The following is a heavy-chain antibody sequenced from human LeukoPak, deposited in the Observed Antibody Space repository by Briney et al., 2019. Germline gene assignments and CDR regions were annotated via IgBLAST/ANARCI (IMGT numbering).Heavy chain of an antibody. D-gene: IGHD3-10*01. CDR1: QFTFNNNA. CDR3: TRFRGSGSSTLYSFDY. J-gene: IGHJ4*02. Sequence: GGSLRLSRAASQFTFNNNAMIWVRQAPGKGREGGSGLSGDSSSIYYAASVKGRFTISRDNSKNMLYLQMNSLRAEDTAVYYCTRFRGSGSSTLYSFDYWGQGSLVTVAP. CDR2: LSGDSSSI. V-gene: IGHV3-23*01.